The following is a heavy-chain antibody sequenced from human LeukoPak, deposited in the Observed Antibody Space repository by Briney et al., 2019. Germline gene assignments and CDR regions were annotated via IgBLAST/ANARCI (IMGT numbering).Heavy chain of an antibody. D-gene: IGHD1-26*01. V-gene: IGHV3-33*01. J-gene: IGHJ4*02. CDR2: IWYDGGHK. CDR3: ARGSELGSTTAFDY. CDR1: GFTFDTYG. Sequence: GKSLRLSCAASGFTFDTYGMHWVRQAPGKGLEWVAVIWYDGGHKYYAGSVKGRFTVSRDNSQNTLYLQMNSVRADDTALYYCARGSELGSTTAFDYWGQGTLVTVSS.